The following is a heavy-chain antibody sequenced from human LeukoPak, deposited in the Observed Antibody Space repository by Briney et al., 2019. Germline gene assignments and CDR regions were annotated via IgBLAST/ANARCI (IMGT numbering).Heavy chain of an antibody. J-gene: IGHJ6*02. V-gene: IGHV3-23*01. D-gene: IGHD3-16*01. CDR3: AKDRRMMSAYYGMDV. CDR1: GFIFSTYV. Sequence: GGSLRLSCAASGFIFSTYVMSWVRQAPGKGLEWVSSIGDSGRVTYYADSVKGHFTISRDNSKNTVYLQLNSLRAEGTAVYYCAKDRRMMSAYYGMDVWGQGTTVIVSS. CDR2: IGDSGRVT.